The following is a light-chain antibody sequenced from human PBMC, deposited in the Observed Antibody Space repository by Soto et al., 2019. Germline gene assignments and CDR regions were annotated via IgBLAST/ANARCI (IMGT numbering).Light chain of an antibody. J-gene: IGKJ4*01. CDR3: QQRINWLT. CDR1: HSVGSY. Sequence: EIVLTQSPATLSLSPGERATLSCRASHSVGSYLAWYQQKPGQAPRLLIYDASNRATGIPARFSGSGSGTDFTLTISSLEPEDFAVYYCQQRINWLTFGGGTKVEIK. V-gene: IGKV3-11*01. CDR2: DAS.